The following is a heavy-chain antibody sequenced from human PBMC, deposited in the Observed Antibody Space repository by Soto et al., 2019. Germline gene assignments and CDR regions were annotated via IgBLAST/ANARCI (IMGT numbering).Heavy chain of an antibody. D-gene: IGHD1-7*01. CDR3: VKDDVSGITFSDY. V-gene: IGHV3-23*01. CDR1: GFTFSNHD. Sequence: EVQLLESGGGLVQPGGSLRLSCAASGFTFSNHDMTWVRQVPGKGLEWVSNIGESGARTYYVDSVRGRFTISRDNSRNTLYLQMNALRAEDTAVYYCVKDDVSGITFSDYWGRGTLVTVSS. J-gene: IGHJ4*02. CDR2: IGESGART.